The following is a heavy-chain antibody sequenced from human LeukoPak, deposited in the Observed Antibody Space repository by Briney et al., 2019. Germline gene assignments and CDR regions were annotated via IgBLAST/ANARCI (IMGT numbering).Heavy chain of an antibody. J-gene: IGHJ3*02. CDR1: GDSVSSNSAA. D-gene: IGHD2-21*02. CDR3: ARDQLAYCGGDCYANHDAFDI. Sequence: SQTLSLTCAISGDSVSSNSAAWNWFRQSPSRGLEWLGRTYYRSKWYNDYAVSVKSRITINPDTSKNQFSLQLNSVTPEDTAVYYCARDQLAYCGGDCYANHDAFDIWGQGTMVTVSS. V-gene: IGHV6-1*01. CDR2: TYYRSKWYN.